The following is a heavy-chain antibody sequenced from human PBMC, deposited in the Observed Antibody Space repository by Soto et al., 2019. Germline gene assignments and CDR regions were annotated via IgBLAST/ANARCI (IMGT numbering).Heavy chain of an antibody. CDR1: GGTFSSYT. CDR3: ARGPGTAAGNYYYYGMDV. V-gene: IGHV1-69*02. CDR2: IIPILGIA. D-gene: IGHD6-13*01. J-gene: IGHJ6*02. Sequence: QVQLVQSGAEVKKPGSSVKVSCKASGGTFSSYTISWVRQAPGQGLEWMGRIIPILGIANYAQKFQGRVPIPAGXXTXTXXMELSSLRSEDTAVYYCARGPGTAAGNYYYYGMDVWGQGTTVTVSS.